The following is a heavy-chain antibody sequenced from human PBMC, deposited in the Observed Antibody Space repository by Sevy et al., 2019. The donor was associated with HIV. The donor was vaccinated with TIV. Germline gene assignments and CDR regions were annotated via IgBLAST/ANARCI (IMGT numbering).Heavy chain of an antibody. CDR2: LSYDGSNK. D-gene: IGHD3-10*01. J-gene: IGHJ4*02. CDR3: ASSLWFGELSNDY. Sequence: GGSLRLSCAASGFTFSSYGMHWVRQAPGKGLEWVAVLSYDGSNKYYADSVKGRFTISRDNSKNTLYLQMNSLRAEDTAVYYCASSLWFGELSNDYWGQGTLVTVSS. CDR1: GFTFSSYG. V-gene: IGHV3-30*03.